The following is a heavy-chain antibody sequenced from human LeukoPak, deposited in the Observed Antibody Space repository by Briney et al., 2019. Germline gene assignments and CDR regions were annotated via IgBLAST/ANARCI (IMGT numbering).Heavy chain of an antibody. CDR2: ISYDGSNK. V-gene: IGHV3-30-3*01. CDR3: ARATPAKQSHVLRFLEWLFSLDY. J-gene: IGHJ4*02. CDR1: GFTFSSYA. D-gene: IGHD3-3*01. Sequence: GGSLRLSCAASGFTFSSYAMHWVRQAPGKGVEWVAVISYDGSNKYYADSVKGRFTISRDNSKNTLYLQMNSLRAEDTAVYYCARATPAKQSHVLRFLEWLFSLDYWGQGTLVTVSS.